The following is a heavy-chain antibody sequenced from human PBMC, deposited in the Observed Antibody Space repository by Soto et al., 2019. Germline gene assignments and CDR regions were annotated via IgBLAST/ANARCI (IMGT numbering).Heavy chain of an antibody. CDR1: GDSISSSNW. J-gene: IGHJ6*02. D-gene: IGHD3-10*01. V-gene: IGHV4-4*02. CDR3: ASEEGDGNYSYYGVDV. Sequence: QVQLQESGPGLVKPSGTLSLTCAVSGDSISSSNWWSWVRQSPEKGLEWIGHIFHRGSTNYNPSLKSRVSISVDKSQNQFTLKMNSVTAADTAVYYCASEEGDGNYSYYGVDVWGQGPTVTVSS. CDR2: IFHRGST.